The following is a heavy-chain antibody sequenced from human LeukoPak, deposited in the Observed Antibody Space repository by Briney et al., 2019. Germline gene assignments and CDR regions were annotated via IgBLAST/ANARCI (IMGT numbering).Heavy chain of an antibody. CDR2: MNPNSGNT. Sequence: GASVKVSCKASGYTFTTYDFNWVRQATGQGLEWMGWMNPNSGNTGYTQKFQGRVTMTRNTSISTAYMELSSLRSEDTAVYYCARGRGSGHKENWFDPWGQGTLVTVSS. CDR1: GYTFTTYD. J-gene: IGHJ5*02. V-gene: IGHV1-8*01. CDR3: ARGRGSGHKENWFDP. D-gene: IGHD6-19*01.